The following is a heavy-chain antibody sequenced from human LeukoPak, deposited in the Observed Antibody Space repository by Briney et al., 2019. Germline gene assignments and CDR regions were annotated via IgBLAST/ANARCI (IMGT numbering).Heavy chain of an antibody. CDR3: ATATSYGGIDY. CDR2: IYYSGST. CDR1: AGSISSSSYY. V-gene: IGHV4-39*01. J-gene: IGHJ4*02. Sequence: SETLSLTCTVSAGSISSSSYYWGWIRQPPGKGLEWIGSIYYSGSTYYNPSLKSRVTISVDTSKNQFSLKLSSVTASDTAVYHCATATSYGGIDYWGQGTLVTVSS. D-gene: IGHD4/OR15-4a*01.